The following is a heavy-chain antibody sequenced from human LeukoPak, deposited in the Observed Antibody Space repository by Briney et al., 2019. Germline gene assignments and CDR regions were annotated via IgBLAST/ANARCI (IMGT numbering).Heavy chain of an antibody. CDR2: ISGSGGST. CDR3: AKAGAVVVVAAKYFDY. Sequence: GGSLRLSCAASGFIFSSYGMHWVRQAPGKGLEWVSAISGSGGSTYYADSVKGRFTISRDNSKNTLYLQMNSLRAEDTAVYYCAKAGAVVVVAAKYFDYWGQGTLVTVSS. D-gene: IGHD2-15*01. CDR1: GFIFSSYG. V-gene: IGHV3-23*01. J-gene: IGHJ4*02.